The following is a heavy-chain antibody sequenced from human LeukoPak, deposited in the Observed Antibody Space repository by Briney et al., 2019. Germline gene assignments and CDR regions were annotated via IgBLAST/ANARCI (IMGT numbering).Heavy chain of an antibody. CDR1: GFTFDDYA. D-gene: IGHD3-10*01. Sequence: GGSLRLSCAASGFTFDDYAMNWVRQAPGKGLEWVSSISSSSSYIYYADSVKGRFTISRDNAKNSLYLQMNSLRAEDTAVYYCARDGRGYYGSGSYSAYYYYGMDVWGKGTTVTVSS. J-gene: IGHJ6*04. CDR3: ARDGRGYYGSGSYSAYYYYGMDV. CDR2: ISSSSSYI. V-gene: IGHV3-21*01.